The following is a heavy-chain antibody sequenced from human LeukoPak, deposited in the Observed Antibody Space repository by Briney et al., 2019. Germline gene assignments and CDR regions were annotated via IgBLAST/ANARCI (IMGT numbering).Heavy chain of an antibody. CDR3: ARGVLRYFDGSFDY. Sequence: PLETLSLTCTVSGGSVSSHTYYWSWIRQPAGKGLEWIGRIYTSGGTNYNPSLKSRVTMSVDASKNQFSMKLSSVAAADTAVYYCARGVLRYFDGSFDYWGQGTLVTVSS. CDR2: IYTSGGT. CDR1: GGSVSSHTYY. J-gene: IGHJ4*02. D-gene: IGHD3-9*01. V-gene: IGHV4-4*07.